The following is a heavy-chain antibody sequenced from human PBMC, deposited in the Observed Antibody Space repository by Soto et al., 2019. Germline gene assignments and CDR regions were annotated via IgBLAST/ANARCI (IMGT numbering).Heavy chain of an antibody. CDR2: IYYSGST. Sequence: SETLSLTCTVSGGSISSGDYYWSWIRQPPGKGLEWIGYIYYSGSTYYNPSLRSRITISVDTSKNQFSLKMPSVTAADTAVYYRARSSGYVPGGYWGQGILVTVSS. V-gene: IGHV4-30-4*01. CDR1: GGSISSGDYY. J-gene: IGHJ4*02. CDR3: ARSSGYVPGGY. D-gene: IGHD5-12*01.